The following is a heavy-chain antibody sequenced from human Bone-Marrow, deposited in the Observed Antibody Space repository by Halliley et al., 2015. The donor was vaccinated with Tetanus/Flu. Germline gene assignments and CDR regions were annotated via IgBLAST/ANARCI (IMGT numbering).Heavy chain of an antibody. J-gene: IGHJ6*02. D-gene: IGHD3-3*01. CDR3: SRVESTGLPSYGMDV. CDR2: IYYSGST. CDR1: GDSISSSF. Sequence: TLSLTCTVSGDSISSSFWTWIRQSPEKGLEWIGFIYYSGSTEYNPSLRSRVTISLETSKSEVYLHLNSVTAADTAVYYCSRVESTGLPSYGMDVWGQGATVIVPS. V-gene: IGHV4-59*01.